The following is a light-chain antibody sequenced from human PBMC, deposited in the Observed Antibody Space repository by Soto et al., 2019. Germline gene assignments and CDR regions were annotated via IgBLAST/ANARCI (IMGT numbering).Light chain of an antibody. CDR2: GNV. J-gene: IGLJ1*01. Sequence: QSVLTQPPSVSGAPGQRVTISCTGSSSNIGAGFDVHWYQQLPGTAPKLLIYGNVDRPSGVPDRFSGSKSGTSASLAITGRQAEDEADYYCQSYDSSLSGYVFGTGTQLTVL. CDR1: SSNIGAGFD. V-gene: IGLV1-40*01. CDR3: QSYDSSLSGYV.